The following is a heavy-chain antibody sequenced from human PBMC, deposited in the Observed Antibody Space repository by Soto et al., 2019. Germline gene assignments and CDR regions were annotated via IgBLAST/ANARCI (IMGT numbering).Heavy chain of an antibody. CDR1: GFTFSSYS. V-gene: IGHV3-21*01. Sequence: GGSLRLSCAASGFTFSSYSMNWVRQAPGKGLEWVSSISSSSYIYYADSVKGRFTISRDNAKNSLYLQMNSLRAEDTAVYYCARDGHSGYDFDYWGQGTLVTVSS. J-gene: IGHJ4*02. CDR2: ISSSSYI. CDR3: ARDGHSGYDFDY. D-gene: IGHD5-12*01.